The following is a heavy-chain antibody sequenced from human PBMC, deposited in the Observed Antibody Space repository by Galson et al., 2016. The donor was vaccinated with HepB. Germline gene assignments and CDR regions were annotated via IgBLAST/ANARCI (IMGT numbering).Heavy chain of an antibody. CDR2: INQRGGT. CDR1: GGSLTNYY. Sequence: SETLSLTCAVYGGSLTNYYWGWIRQPPGKGLEWIGEINQRGGTKYTPSLKSRVTISVDTSKNQFSLKVTSVTAADTAVYYCARPTYCSSTTCSGALEIWGQGTMVTVSS. CDR3: ARPTYCSSTTCSGALEI. D-gene: IGHD2-2*01. V-gene: IGHV4-34*01. J-gene: IGHJ3*02.